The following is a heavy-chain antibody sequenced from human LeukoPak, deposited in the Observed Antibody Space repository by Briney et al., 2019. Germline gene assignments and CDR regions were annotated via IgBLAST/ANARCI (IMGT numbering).Heavy chain of an antibody. J-gene: IGHJ4*02. V-gene: IGHV4-59*01. D-gene: IGHD6-13*01. Sequence: TPSETLSLTCTVSGGTISGYHWSWIPKSPGKGLEWIGYIYSTGSTNYNPSLKGRLTISVDTSKNQFSLKLSSVTAADTAVYYCARRHIAAASTLEYWGQGPLVTVSS. CDR3: ARRHIAAASTLEY. CDR1: GGTISGYH. CDR2: IYSTGST.